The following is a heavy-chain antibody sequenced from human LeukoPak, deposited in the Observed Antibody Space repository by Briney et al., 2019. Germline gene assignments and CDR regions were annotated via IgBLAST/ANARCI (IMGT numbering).Heavy chain of an antibody. D-gene: IGHD3-3*01. J-gene: IGHJ4*02. CDR2: ISGSGGST. Sequence: GGSLRLSCAASGFIFSSYAMSWVRQAPGKGLEWVSAISGSGGSTYYADSVKGRFTISRDNSKNTLYLQMNSLRAEDTAVYYCAKDSRYDFWSGSFDYWGQGTLVTVSS. CDR1: GFIFSSYA. CDR3: AKDSRYDFWSGSFDY. V-gene: IGHV3-23*01.